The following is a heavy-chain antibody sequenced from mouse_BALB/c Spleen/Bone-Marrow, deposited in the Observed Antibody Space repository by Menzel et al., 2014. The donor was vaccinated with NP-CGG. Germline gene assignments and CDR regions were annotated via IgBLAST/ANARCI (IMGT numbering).Heavy chain of an antibody. CDR3: ARYNYGSSQFAY. CDR2: IDPANGNT. Sequence: EVQRVESGAELVKPGASVKLSCTASGFNIKDTYMHWVKQRPEQGLEWIGRIDPANGNTKYDPKFQGKATITADTSSNTAYLQLSSLTSEDTAAYYCARYNYGSSQFAYWGQGTLVTVSA. J-gene: IGHJ3*01. CDR1: GFNIKDTY. V-gene: IGHV14-3*02. D-gene: IGHD1-1*01.